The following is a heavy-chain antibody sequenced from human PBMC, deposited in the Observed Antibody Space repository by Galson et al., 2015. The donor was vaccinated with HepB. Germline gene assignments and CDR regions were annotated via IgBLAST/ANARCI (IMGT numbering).Heavy chain of an antibody. Sequence: SLRLSCAASGFSFSSYAMSWVRQAPGKGLEWVSVISDSGDSTYYADSVKGRFTISRDNSKKTLYLQMNSLRAQDTAVYYGANGYDYIWGRYRSARDYWGQGTLVTVSS. CDR1: GFSFSSYA. CDR3: ANGYDYIWGRYRSARDY. J-gene: IGHJ4*02. CDR2: ISDSGDST. D-gene: IGHD3-16*02. V-gene: IGHV3-23*01.